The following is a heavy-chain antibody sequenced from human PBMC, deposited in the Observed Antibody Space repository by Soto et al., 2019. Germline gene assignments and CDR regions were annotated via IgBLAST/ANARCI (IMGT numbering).Heavy chain of an antibody. D-gene: IGHD3-3*01. CDR2: IYYSGST. J-gene: IGHJ5*02. V-gene: IGHV4-39*01. Sequence: ETLSLSVREACSSRSRSYYYRGWIRQPPGKGLEWIGSIYYSGSTYYNPSLKSRVTISVDTSKNQFSLKLSSVTAADTAVYYCARQVLSDFWSGTPNDWFAPSRQACLVTVST. CDR1: CSSRSRSYYY. CDR3: ARQVLSDFWSGTPNDWFAP.